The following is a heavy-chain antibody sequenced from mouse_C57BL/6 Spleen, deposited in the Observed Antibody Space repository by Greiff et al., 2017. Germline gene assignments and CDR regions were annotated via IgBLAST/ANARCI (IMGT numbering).Heavy chain of an antibody. CDR2: IDPSDSYT. D-gene: IGHD1-1*01. Sequence: QVQLQQPGAELVMPGASVKLSCKASGYTFTSYWMHWVKQRPGQGLEWIGEIDPSDSYTNYNQKFKGKSTLTVDKSSSTAYMQLSCLTSEDSAVYYCGSSLPQDAMDDWGQGTSVTVSS. J-gene: IGHJ4*01. CDR1: GYTFTSYW. CDR3: GSSLPQDAMDD. V-gene: IGHV1-69*01.